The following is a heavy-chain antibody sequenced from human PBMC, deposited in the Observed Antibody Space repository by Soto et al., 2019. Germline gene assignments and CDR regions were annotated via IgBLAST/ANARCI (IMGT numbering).Heavy chain of an antibody. V-gene: IGHV4-34*01. CDR3: ARDKITGLFHY. D-gene: IGHD2-8*02. CDR2: INHSGST. CDR1: GGSFSGYY. J-gene: IGHJ4*02. Sequence: SETLSLTCAVYGGSFSGYYWTWIRQPPGTGLEWIGEINHSGSTNYNPSLKSRVTISVDTSKNQFSLKLTSVTAADTAVYYCARDKITGLFHYWGKGTLVTVSS.